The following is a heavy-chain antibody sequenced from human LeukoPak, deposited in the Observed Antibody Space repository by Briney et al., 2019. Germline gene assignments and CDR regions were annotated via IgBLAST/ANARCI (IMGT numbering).Heavy chain of an antibody. CDR3: ARGTPYYYDSSGYWGFDY. Sequence: PGEPLRLSCITSGFTFRNFGMHWVRQAPGKGLEWVSAIGTAGDTYYPGSVKGRFTISRENAKNSLYLQMNSLRAGDTAVYYCARGTPYYYDSSGYWGFDY. CDR1: GFTFRNFG. CDR2: IGTAGDT. V-gene: IGHV3-13*01. D-gene: IGHD3-22*01. J-gene: IGHJ4*01.